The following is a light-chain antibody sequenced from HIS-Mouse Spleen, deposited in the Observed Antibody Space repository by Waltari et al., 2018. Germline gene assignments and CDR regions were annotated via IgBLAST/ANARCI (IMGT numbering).Light chain of an antibody. J-gene: IGLJ1*01. CDR2: EVS. V-gene: IGLV2-14*01. CDR3: SSYTSSSTF. CDR1: STDVGGYNY. Sequence: QSALTQPASVSGSPGQSITIPCPGTSTDVGGYNYVSWYQQHPGKAHKLMIYEVSNRPSGVSNRFSGSKSGNTASLTISGLQAEDEADYYCSSYTSSSTFFGTGTKVTVL.